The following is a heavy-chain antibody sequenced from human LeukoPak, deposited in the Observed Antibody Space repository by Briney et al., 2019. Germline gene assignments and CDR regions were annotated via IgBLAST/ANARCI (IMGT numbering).Heavy chain of an antibody. D-gene: IGHD6-13*01. V-gene: IGHV3-53*01. CDR2: IYSGGST. CDR1: GFTVSSNY. Sequence: GGSLRLSCAASGFTVSSNYMSWVRQAPGKGLEWVSVIYSGGSTYYADSVKGRFTISRDNSKNTLYLQMNSLRAEDTAVYYCASSGLGGKESIAAAGTSGYWGQGTLVTVSS. CDR3: ASSGLGGKESIAAAGTSGY. J-gene: IGHJ4*02.